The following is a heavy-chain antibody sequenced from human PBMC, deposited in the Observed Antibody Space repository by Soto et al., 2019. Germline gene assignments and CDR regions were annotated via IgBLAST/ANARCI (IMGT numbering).Heavy chain of an antibody. CDR2: FYPGDSHI. Sequence: PGESLKISCVISGFSFTTYWVAWVRQMPGKGLEWMGIFYPGDSHITYSPSFQGQVTISTDKSISTAYLQWDSLKPSDTAMYYCTGGGEGGSHFYCLGGWGQGSTVAVSS. CDR3: TGGGEGGSHFYCLGG. J-gene: IGHJ6*01. D-gene: IGHD3-16*01. V-gene: IGHV5-51*01. CDR1: GFSFTTYW.